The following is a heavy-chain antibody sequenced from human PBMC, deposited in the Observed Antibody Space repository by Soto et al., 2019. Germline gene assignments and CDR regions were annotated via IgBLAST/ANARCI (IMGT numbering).Heavy chain of an antibody. D-gene: IGHD5-12*01. V-gene: IGHV1-2*04. CDR2: INPNSGGT. CDR3: ARDFRGYSGYDPYYYYGMDG. J-gene: IGHJ6*02. CDR1: GYTFTGYY. Sequence: GASVKVSCKASGYTFTGYYMHWVRQAPGQGLEWMGWINPNSGGTNYAQKFQGWVTMTRDTSISTAYMKLSRLRSDDTAVYYCARDFRGYSGYDPYYYYGMDGCGQGTTVTVSS.